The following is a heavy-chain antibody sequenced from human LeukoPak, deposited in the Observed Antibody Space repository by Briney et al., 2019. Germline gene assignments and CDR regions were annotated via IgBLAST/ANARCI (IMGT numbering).Heavy chain of an antibody. CDR1: GFTFSSYA. V-gene: IGHV3-23*01. D-gene: IGHD2-2*01. J-gene: IGHJ4*02. Sequence: GGSLRLSCAASGFTFSSYAMSWVRQAPGKGLEWVSAISGSGGSTYYADSVKGRFTVSRDNAKNSLYLQMNSLRAEDTAVYYCARDAQLLFRCLFDYWGQGTLVTVSS. CDR3: ARDAQLLFRCLFDY. CDR2: ISGSGGST.